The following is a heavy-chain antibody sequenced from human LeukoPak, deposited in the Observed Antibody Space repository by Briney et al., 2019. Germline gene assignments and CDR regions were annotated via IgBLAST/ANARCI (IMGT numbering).Heavy chain of an antibody. CDR2: ISYDGSTK. Sequence: GGSLRLSCAASGFTFSSHWMTWVRQAPGKGLEWVAVISYDGSTKYYADSVKGRFTISRDNSKNTLYLQMNSLRTEDTAVYYCARDLVGGAFDIWGQGTMVTVSS. CDR3: ARDLVGGAFDI. J-gene: IGHJ3*02. D-gene: IGHD1-26*01. CDR1: GFTFSSHW. V-gene: IGHV3-30-3*01.